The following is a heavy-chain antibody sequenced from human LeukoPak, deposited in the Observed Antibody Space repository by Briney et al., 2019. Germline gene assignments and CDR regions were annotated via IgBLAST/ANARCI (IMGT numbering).Heavy chain of an antibody. D-gene: IGHD6-13*01. CDR2: IYNSGST. V-gene: IGHV4-30-4*08. CDR3: AKSYSSSLIDD. Sequence: PSETLSLTCTVSGGSISSGDYYWSWIRQPPGKGLKWIGYIYNSGSTYYNPSLKSRVTISVDTSKNQFSLKLSSVTAADTAVYYCAKSYSSSLIDDWGQGTLVTVSS. J-gene: IGHJ4*02. CDR1: GGSISSGDYY.